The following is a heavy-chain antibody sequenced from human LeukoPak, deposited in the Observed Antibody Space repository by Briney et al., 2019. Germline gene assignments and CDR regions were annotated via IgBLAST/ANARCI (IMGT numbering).Heavy chain of an antibody. J-gene: IGHJ4*02. CDR1: GYTFTSYD. CDR2: MNPNSGNT. Sequence: ASVKVSCKASGYTFTSYDINWVRQATGQGLEWMGWMNPNSGNTGYAQKFQGRVTITRNTSISTAYMELSSLRSEDTAVYYCARSRYYYDSSGYYGFGYWGEGTLVTVSS. CDR3: ARSRYYYDSSGYYGFGY. V-gene: IGHV1-8*03. D-gene: IGHD3-22*01.